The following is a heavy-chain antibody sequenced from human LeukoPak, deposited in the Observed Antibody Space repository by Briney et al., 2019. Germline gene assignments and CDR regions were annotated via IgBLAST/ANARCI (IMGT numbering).Heavy chain of an antibody. CDR1: GGSFTAYY. CDR3: ARGGIVAGYRSPIKSHFDS. CDR2: ISHSGST. Sequence: PSETLSLTCGVYGGSFTAYYWTWIRQSPGKGLEWIGEISHSGSTNYNPSLGSRVTISQDTSENQFSLKVTSLAAADTAVYFCARGGIVAGYRSPIKSHFDSSGQGSLVTVSP. V-gene: IGHV4-34*01. D-gene: IGHD5-12*01. J-gene: IGHJ4*02.